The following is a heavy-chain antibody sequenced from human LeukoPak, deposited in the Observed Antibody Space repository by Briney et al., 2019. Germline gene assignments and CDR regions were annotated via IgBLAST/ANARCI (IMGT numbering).Heavy chain of an antibody. CDR3: AKQPAKYNWFDP. Sequence: KPSETLSLTCTVSGGSISSSGYYWGWIRQPPGKGLEWIASIYYSGSTYYNPSLKSRVTISVDTSKNQFSLKLSSVTAADTAVYYCAKQPAKYNWFDPWGQGTLVTVSS. J-gene: IGHJ5*02. CDR2: IYYSGST. V-gene: IGHV4-39*01. CDR1: GGSISSSGYY. D-gene: IGHD6-13*01.